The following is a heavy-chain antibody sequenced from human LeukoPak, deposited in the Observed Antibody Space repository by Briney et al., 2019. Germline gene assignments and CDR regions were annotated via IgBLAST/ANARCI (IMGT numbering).Heavy chain of an antibody. CDR2: INHSGST. CDR1: GGSFSGYY. CDR3: ARGRVVHGGYCSSTSCSDFDY. Sequence: ASETLSLTCAVYGGSFSGYYWSWIRQPPGKGLEWIGEINHSGSTNYNPSLKSRVTISVDTSKNQFSLKLSSVTAADTAVYYCARGRVVHGGYCSSTSCSDFDYWGQGTLVTVSS. D-gene: IGHD2-2*01. V-gene: IGHV4-34*01. J-gene: IGHJ4*02.